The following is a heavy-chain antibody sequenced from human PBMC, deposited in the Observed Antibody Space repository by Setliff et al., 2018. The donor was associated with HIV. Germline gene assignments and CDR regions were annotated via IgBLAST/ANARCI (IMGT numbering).Heavy chain of an antibody. CDR3: ARKRVGFDGIDV. J-gene: IGHJ6*02. CDR1: GYTLTAYN. V-gene: IGHV1-2*04. Sequence: ASVKVSCKASGYTLTAYNIQWVRQAPGQGLEWVGWINPNTGDTSYAENLQGWVTLTRDTSISTAYLEVRSDDTAVYYCARKRVGFDGIDVWGQGTTVTVSS. CDR2: INPNTGDT. D-gene: IGHD1-26*01.